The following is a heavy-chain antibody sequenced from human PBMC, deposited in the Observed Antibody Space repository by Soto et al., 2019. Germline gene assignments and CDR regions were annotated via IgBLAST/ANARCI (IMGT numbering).Heavy chain of an antibody. CDR2: INHSGST. CDR1: GGSFSGYY. D-gene: IGHD2-15*01. V-gene: IGHV4-34*01. Sequence: SETLSLTCAVYGGSFSGYYWSWIRQPPGKGLEWIGEINHSGSTNYNPSLKSRVTISVDTSKNQFSLKLSSVTAADTAVYYCARAGMGYCSGGSCYRWFDPWAQRTLVTVSS. J-gene: IGHJ5*02. CDR3: ARAGMGYCSGGSCYRWFDP.